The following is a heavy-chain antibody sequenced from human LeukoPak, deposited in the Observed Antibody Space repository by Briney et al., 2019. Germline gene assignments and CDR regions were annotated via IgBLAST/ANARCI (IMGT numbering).Heavy chain of an antibody. J-gene: IGHJ4*02. V-gene: IGHV3-48*01. CDR3: ARDYQNY. CDR2: ITNSGNSK. D-gene: IGHD2/OR15-2a*01. Sequence: GGSLRLSCAASEFTCSSYSMNWVRQAPGKGLEWVSYITNSGNSKSYADSVKGRFTISRDNTKNSLYLQMNGLRAEDTAVYYCARDYQNYWGQGTLVTVSS. CDR1: EFTCSSYS.